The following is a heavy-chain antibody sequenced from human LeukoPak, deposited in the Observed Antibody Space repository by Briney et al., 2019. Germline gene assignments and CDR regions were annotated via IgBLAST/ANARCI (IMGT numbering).Heavy chain of an antibody. CDR2: INWNGDRI. V-gene: IGHV3-20*04. Sequence: PGGALRHSCAASGVKFDEYGMSCVRHAPGKGVEWVCDINWNGDRIGYADSVKVRFTISRDNAKNSLYLQMNSLRAEDTALYYCAGYYYDSSRGFDLWGQGTLVTVSA. J-gene: IGHJ5*02. D-gene: IGHD3-22*01. CDR1: GVKFDEYG. CDR3: AGYYYDSSRGFDL.